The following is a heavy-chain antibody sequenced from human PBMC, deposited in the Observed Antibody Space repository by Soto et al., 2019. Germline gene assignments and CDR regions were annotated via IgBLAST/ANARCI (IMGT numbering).Heavy chain of an antibody. CDR2: INGHGGST. CDR3: AKNYYFDN. CDR1: GFTFSSYA. Sequence: EVHLLESGGGLVQTGGSLRLSCAASGFTFSSYAMSWVRQAPGKGLEWVSSINGHGGSTNYADSVKGRFTMSRDDSKSMVFLQMDSLRADDTAIYYCAKNYYFDNWGQGTLISVSS. J-gene: IGHJ4*02. V-gene: IGHV3-23*01.